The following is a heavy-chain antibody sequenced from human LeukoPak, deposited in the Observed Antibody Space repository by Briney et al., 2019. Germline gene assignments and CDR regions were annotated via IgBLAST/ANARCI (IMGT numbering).Heavy chain of an antibody. CDR1: GFTVSSSY. J-gene: IGHJ3*02. CDR3: AKDAFDM. CDR2: IYSGGST. V-gene: IGHV3-53*01. Sequence: HPGGSLRLSCAASGFTVSSSYMSWVRQAPGKGLEWVSVIYSGGSTYYADSVRGRFTISRDNSNNTLYLQMNSLSAEDTAVYYCAKDAFDMWGQGAMVTVSS.